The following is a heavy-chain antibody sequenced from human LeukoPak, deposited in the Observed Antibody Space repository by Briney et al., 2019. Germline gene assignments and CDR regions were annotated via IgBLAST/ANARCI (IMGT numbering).Heavy chain of an antibody. CDR3: AKSYDSSGFLFDY. Sequence: GGSLRLSCAASGFTFSSYGMHWVRQAPGKGLEWVAVISYDGSNKYYADSVKGRFTISRDNSKNTLYLQMNSLRAEDTAVYYCAKSYDSSGFLFDYWGQGTLVTDSS. CDR2: ISYDGSNK. D-gene: IGHD3-22*01. CDR1: GFTFSSYG. J-gene: IGHJ4*02. V-gene: IGHV3-30*18.